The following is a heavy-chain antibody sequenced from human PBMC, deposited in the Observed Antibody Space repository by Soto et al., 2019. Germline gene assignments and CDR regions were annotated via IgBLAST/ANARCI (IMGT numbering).Heavy chain of an antibody. CDR2: IHPGDSDT. CDR1: GYSFTSYW. J-gene: IGHJ6*02. D-gene: IGHD2-8*01. V-gene: IGHV5-51*01. Sequence: GESLKISCKGSGYSFTSYWIGWVRQMPGKGLEWMGIIHPGDSDTRYSPSFQGQVTISADKSISTAYLQWSSLKASYTYMFNCARLLNRYFFDGVCYPNYYAMDVWGQGTTVTVSS. CDR3: ARLLNRYFFDGVCYPNYYAMDV.